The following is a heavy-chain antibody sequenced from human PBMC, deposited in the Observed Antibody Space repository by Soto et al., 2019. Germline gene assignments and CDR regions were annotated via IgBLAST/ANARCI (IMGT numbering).Heavy chain of an antibody. Sequence: ASVKVSCKASGYSFTSYAIHWMRQAPGQRLEWMGWINAGNGNTKVPQKFQGRVTITADESTSTAYMELSSLRSEDTAVYYCARDRWDIVLVPAATTYYYYGMDVWGQGTTVTVSS. CDR3: ARDRWDIVLVPAATTYYYYGMDV. CDR2: INAGNGNT. J-gene: IGHJ6*02. D-gene: IGHD2-2*01. CDR1: GYSFTSYA. V-gene: IGHV1-3*01.